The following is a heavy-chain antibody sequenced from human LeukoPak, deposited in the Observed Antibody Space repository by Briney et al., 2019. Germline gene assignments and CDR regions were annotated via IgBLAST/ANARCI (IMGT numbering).Heavy chain of an antibody. CDR1: GYTFTSYG. Sequence: GATVKLSCKASGYTFTSYGISWVRQAPGQGLEWMGWISAYNGNTNYAQKLQGRVTMTTDTSTSTAYMELRSLRSDDTAVYYCARDDRSGGSCLFDLWGQGPLVTVSS. CDR2: ISAYNGNT. CDR3: ARDDRSGGSCLFDL. J-gene: IGHJ4*02. V-gene: IGHV1-18*01. D-gene: IGHD2-15*01.